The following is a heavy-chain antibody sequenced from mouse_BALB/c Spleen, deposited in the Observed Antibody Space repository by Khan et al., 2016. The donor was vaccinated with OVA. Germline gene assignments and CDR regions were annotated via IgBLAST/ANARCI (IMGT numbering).Heavy chain of an antibody. CDR1: GYTFTNYT. V-gene: IGHV1-4*01. J-gene: IGHJ3*01. CDR3: AYYNRYPAWVAY. CDR2: INPDSDHT. Sequence: QVQLQQPGAELARPGASVKMSCEASGYTFTNYTMHWVKQRPGQGLEWIGYINPDSDHTNYNQKFKDKATLTADKSSSTAYMQLSSLTSEDSAVYYCAYYNRYPAWVAYWGQGTLVTVSA. D-gene: IGHD2-14*01.